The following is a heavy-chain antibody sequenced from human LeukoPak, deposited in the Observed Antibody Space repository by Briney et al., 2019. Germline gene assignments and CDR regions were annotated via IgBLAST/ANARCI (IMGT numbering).Heavy chain of an antibody. CDR1: GFTFSSCS. Sequence: GGSLRLSCAASGFTFSSCSMNWVRQAPGKGLEWVSYISSSSSTIYYADSVKGRFTISRDNAKNSLYLQMNSLRAEDTAVYYCASRFLWFGELLNGGDYWGQGTLVTVSS. D-gene: IGHD3-10*01. V-gene: IGHV3-48*01. J-gene: IGHJ4*02. CDR3: ASRFLWFGELLNGGDY. CDR2: ISSSSSTI.